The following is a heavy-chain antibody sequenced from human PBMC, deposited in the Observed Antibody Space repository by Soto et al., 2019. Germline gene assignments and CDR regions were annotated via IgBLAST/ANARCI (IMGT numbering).Heavy chain of an antibody. V-gene: IGHV4-39*01. J-gene: IGHJ6*03. Sequence: QLQLQESGPGLVKPSETLSLTCTVSGGSISSSSYYWGWIRQPPGKGLEWIGSIYYSGSTYYNPSLKSRVTISVDTSKNQFSLKLSSVTAADTAVYYCASGNIVALKKRGVYYYYYMDVWGKGTTVTVSS. CDR2: IYYSGST. CDR1: GGSISSSSYY. CDR3: ASGNIVALKKRGVYYYYYMDV. D-gene: IGHD5-12*01.